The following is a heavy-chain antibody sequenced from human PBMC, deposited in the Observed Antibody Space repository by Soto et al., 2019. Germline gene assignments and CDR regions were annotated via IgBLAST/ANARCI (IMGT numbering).Heavy chain of an antibody. CDR1: GCSFSSYY. J-gene: IGHJ4*02. V-gene: IGHV1-46*01. CDR2: INPTGGST. D-gene: IGHD5-12*01. Sequence: GAAVKVSCKACGCSFSSYYMYWVRQAPGQGLEWMGVINPTGGSTTYAQTLQGGVTMTRDTSTSTVYMEVSRLRFEDTAAYYCARGRDGYNHFDYWGQGTLVTVSS. CDR3: ARGRDGYNHFDY.